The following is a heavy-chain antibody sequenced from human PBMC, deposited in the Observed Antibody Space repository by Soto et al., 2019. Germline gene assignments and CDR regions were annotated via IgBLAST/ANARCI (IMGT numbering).Heavy chain of an antibody. J-gene: IGHJ6*02. D-gene: IGHD3-3*01. CDR1: GYTFTSYD. CDR2: MNPNSGNT. V-gene: IGHV1-8*01. Sequence: GASVKVSSKASGYTFTSYDINWVRQATGQGLEWMGWMNPNSGNTGYAQKFQGRVTMTRNTSISTAYMELSSLRSEDTAVYYCARAVVAYTIFGVVTLVGYGMDVWGQGTTVTVSS. CDR3: ARAVVAYTIFGVVTLVGYGMDV.